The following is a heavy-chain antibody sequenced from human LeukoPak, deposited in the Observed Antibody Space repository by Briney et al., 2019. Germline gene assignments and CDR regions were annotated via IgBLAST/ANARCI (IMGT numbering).Heavy chain of an antibody. J-gene: IGHJ3*02. CDR3: ARDDSGLTIAFDI. Sequence: ASVKVSCKASGYTFTGYYMHWVRQAPGQGVEWMGWINPNSGGTNYAQKFQGRVTMTRGTSISTAYMELSRLRSDDTAVYYCARDDSGLTIAFDIWGQGTMVTVSS. CDR2: INPNSGGT. V-gene: IGHV1-2*02. CDR1: GYTFTGYY. D-gene: IGHD6-19*01.